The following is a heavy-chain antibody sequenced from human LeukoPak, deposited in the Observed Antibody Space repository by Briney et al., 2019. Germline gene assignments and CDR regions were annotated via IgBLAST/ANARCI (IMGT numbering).Heavy chain of an antibody. D-gene: IGHD1-26*01. CDR2: ISAYNGNT. Sequence: GASVKVSCKASGYTFTSYGISWVRQAPGQGLEWMGWISAYNGNTNYAQKLQGRVTMTTDTSTSTAYMELRSLRSVDTAVYYCARDDQEPGRYYYYYYGMDVWGQGTTVTVSS. CDR3: ARDDQEPGRYYYYYYGMDV. V-gene: IGHV1-18*01. J-gene: IGHJ6*02. CDR1: GYTFTSYG.